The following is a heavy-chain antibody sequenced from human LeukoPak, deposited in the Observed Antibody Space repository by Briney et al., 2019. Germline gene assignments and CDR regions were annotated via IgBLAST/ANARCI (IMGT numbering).Heavy chain of an antibody. Sequence: SETLTLTCTVSGGSISSYYWSWIRQPAGKGLEWIGRIYTSGSTNYNPSLKSRVTMSVDTSKNQFSLKLSSVTAADTAVYYCARTTGDYDFWSGYIFDYWGQGTLVTVSS. CDR2: IYTSGST. J-gene: IGHJ4*02. CDR3: ARTTGDYDFWSGYIFDY. D-gene: IGHD3-3*01. CDR1: GGSISSYY. V-gene: IGHV4-4*07.